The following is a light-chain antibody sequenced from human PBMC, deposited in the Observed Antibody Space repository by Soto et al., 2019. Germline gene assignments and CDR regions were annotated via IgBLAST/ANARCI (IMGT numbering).Light chain of an antibody. CDR2: DAS. Sequence: EIVLPQSPATLSLSPGESATLSCRASESVSIYISWYQQKPAQAPRLLIYDASNRATGIPTRFSDSGSGTAFSLTISSLEPEDFAVYYCQQRSNWPWTTFGQGTRVELK. CDR1: ESVSIY. J-gene: IGKJ1*01. CDR3: QQRSNWPWTT. V-gene: IGKV3-11*01.